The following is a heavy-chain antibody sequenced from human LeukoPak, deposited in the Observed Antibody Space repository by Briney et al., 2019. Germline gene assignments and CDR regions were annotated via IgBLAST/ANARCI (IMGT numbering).Heavy chain of an antibody. V-gene: IGHV1-18*01. D-gene: IGHD3-10*01. CDR2: ISAYNGNT. CDR1: GYTFTSYG. J-gene: IGHJ6*03. CDR3: AREGLPWFGELLRYYYYYMDV. Sequence: GASVKVSCKASGYTFTSYGISWVRQAPGQGLEWMGWISAYNGNTNYAQKLQGRVTMTTDTSTSTAYMELRSLRSDDTAVYYCAREGLPWFGELLRYYYYYMDVWGKGTTVTISS.